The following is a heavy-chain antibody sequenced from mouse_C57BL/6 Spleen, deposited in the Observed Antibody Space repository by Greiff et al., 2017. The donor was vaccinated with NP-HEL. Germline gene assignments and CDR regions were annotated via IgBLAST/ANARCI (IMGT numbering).Heavy chain of an antibody. CDR2: IDPSDSYT. V-gene: IGHV1-69*01. D-gene: IGHD3-2*02. Sequence: QVQLQPGAELVLPGASVKLSCKASGYTFTSYWMHWVKQRPGQGLEWIGEIDPSDSYTNYNQKFKGKSTLTVDKSASTAYMHLSSLTSEDSAVYYCARSTAQASFAYWGQGTLVTVSA. J-gene: IGHJ3*01. CDR1: GYTFTSYW. CDR3: ARSTAQASFAY.